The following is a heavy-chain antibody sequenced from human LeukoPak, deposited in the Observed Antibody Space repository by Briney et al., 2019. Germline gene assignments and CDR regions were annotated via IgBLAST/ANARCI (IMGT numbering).Heavy chain of an antibody. CDR3: ARDEQQLVGEYFQH. CDR2: IYTSGST. D-gene: IGHD6-13*01. Sequence: PSETLSLTCTVSGGSISSSSYYWGWIRQPPGKGLEWIGRIYTSGSTNYNPSLKSRVTMSVDTSKNQFSLKLSSVTAADTAVYYCARDEQQLVGEYFQHWGQGTLVTVSS. J-gene: IGHJ1*01. CDR1: GGSISSSSYY. V-gene: IGHV4-39*07.